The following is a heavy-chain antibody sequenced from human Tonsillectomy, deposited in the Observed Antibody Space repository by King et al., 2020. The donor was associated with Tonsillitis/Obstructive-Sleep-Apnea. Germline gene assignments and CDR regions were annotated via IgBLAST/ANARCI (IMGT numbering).Heavy chain of an antibody. CDR3: ARVSGGALDYYMDV. CDR2: IDPIDSYT. Sequence: VQLVESGAEVKKPGESLRISCKGSGYSFTIYWITWVRQMPGKGLEWMGRIDPIDSYTNYSPSFQGHVSISADKSISTAYLQWSSLKASDTAIYYCARVSGGALDYYMDVWGKGTPVTVSS. CDR1: GYSFTIYW. V-gene: IGHV5-10-1*01. D-gene: IGHD2-15*01. J-gene: IGHJ6*03.